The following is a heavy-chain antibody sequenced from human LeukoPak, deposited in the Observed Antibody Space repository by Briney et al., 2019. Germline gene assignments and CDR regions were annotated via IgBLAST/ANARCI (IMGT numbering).Heavy chain of an antibody. V-gene: IGHV3-23*01. CDR3: AKDPAHYDFWSGPATLLGGFDY. D-gene: IGHD3-3*01. CDR1: GFTFSSYA. Sequence: GGSLRLSCAASGFTFSSYAMSWVRQAPGKGLEWVSAISGSGGSTYYADSVKGRFTISRDNSKNTLYLQMNSLRAEDTAVYYCAKDPAHYDFWSGPATLLGGFDYWGQGTLVTVSS. J-gene: IGHJ4*02. CDR2: ISGSGGST.